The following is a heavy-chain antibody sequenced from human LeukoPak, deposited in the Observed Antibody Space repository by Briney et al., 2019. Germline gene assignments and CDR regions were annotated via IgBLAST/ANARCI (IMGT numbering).Heavy chain of an antibody. CDR1: GYTFASYY. CDR2: INPSGSST. CDR3: ARDRQDY. Sequence: ASVKLSCKASGYTFASYYMHWVRQAPGQGLEWMGIINPSGSSTSYAQKFQGRVTMTRDTSTSTVYMELRSLRTEDTDVYYCARDRQDYWGQGTLVTVSS. J-gene: IGHJ4*02. V-gene: IGHV1-46*01.